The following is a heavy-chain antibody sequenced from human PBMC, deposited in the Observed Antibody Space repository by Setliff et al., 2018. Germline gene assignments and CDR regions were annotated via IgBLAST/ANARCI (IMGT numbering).Heavy chain of an antibody. J-gene: IGHJ5*02. CDR2: ISRGGSTI. CDR3: AKNGFGVVALGVNNWFDP. CDR1: GFTFSSYG. V-gene: IGHV3-NL1*01. Sequence: GGSLRLSCAASGFTFSSYGMHWVRQAPGKGLEWLSYISRGGSTIYYADSVKGRFTISRDNSKNTLYLQMNSLRAEDTAVYYCAKNGFGVVALGVNNWFDPWGQGTLVTVSS. D-gene: IGHD3-10*01.